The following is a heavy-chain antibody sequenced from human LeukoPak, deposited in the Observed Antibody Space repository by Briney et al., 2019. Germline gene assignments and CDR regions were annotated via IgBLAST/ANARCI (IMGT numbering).Heavy chain of an antibody. CDR2: ITGSGTNR. J-gene: IGHJ4*02. CDR1: GFTFSNYA. CDR3: VIWGDYDVLTGYYVPDY. Sequence: AGGSLRPSCVASGFTFSNYAMSWVRQAPGKGLEWVSAITGSGTNRYYADSLKGRFTTSRDNSKNAVFLQMNSLRHEDTAIYYCVIWGDYDVLTGYYVPDYWGQETLVTVAS. V-gene: IGHV3-23*01. D-gene: IGHD3-9*01.